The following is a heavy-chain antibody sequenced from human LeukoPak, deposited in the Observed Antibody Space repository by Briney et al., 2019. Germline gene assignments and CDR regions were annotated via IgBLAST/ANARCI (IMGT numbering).Heavy chain of an antibody. D-gene: IGHD4-17*01. V-gene: IGHV4-4*02. CDR3: ARTTADNYGGYWPAPPVNFDY. J-gene: IGHJ4*02. CDR2: IYHSGST. Sequence: PSETLSLTCAVSGGSISSSNWWSWVRQPPGKGLEWIGEIYHSGSTNYNPSLKSRVTISVDKSKNQFSLKLSSVTAADTAVYYCARTTADNYGGYWPAPPVNFDYWGQGTLVTVSS. CDR1: GGSISSSNW.